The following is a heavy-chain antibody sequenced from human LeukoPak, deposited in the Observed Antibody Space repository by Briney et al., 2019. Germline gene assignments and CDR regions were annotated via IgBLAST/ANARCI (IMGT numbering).Heavy chain of an antibody. CDR3: AKGGSGYYYVGAFDI. Sequence: GGSLRLSCAASGFTFSSYAMSWVRQAPGKGLEWVSGISWNSGSIGYADSVKGRFTISRDNAKNSLYLQMNSLRAEDMALYYCAKGGSGYYYVGAFDIWGQGTMVTVSS. CDR2: ISWNSGSI. J-gene: IGHJ3*02. D-gene: IGHD3-22*01. V-gene: IGHV3-9*03. CDR1: GFTFSSYA.